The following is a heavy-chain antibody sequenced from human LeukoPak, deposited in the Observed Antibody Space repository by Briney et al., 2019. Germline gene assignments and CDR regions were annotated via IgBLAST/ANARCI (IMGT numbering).Heavy chain of an antibody. D-gene: IGHD3-3*01. V-gene: IGHV4-34*01. J-gene: IGHJ4*02. CDR1: GFTFSSYA. CDR2: INHSGST. Sequence: PGGSLRLSCAASGFTFSSYAMSWVRQAPGKGLEWIGEINHSGSTNYNPSLKSRVTISVDTSKNQFSLKLSSVTAADTAVYYCARGRLTRYDFWSGYYPHAFDYWGQGTLVTVSS. CDR3: ARGRLTRYDFWSGYYPHAFDY.